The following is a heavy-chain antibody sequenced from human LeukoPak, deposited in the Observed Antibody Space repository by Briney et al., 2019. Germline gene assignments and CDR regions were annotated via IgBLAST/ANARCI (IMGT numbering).Heavy chain of an antibody. J-gene: IGHJ5*02. CDR3: AIGYDFGFDP. Sequence: GGSLRLSCAASGFTVSSNYMSWVRQAPGKGLEWVSIIYSGGTIHYVDSVKGRFTISRDNSKNTLHLQMNSLRAEDTAVYYCAIGYDFGFDPWGQGTLVTVSS. D-gene: IGHD5-12*01. CDR2: IYSGGTI. V-gene: IGHV3-53*01. CDR1: GFTVSSNY.